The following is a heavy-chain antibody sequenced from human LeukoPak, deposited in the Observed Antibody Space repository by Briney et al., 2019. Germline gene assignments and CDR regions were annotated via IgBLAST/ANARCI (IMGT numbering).Heavy chain of an antibody. J-gene: IGHJ3*02. CDR3: ARDQGDGYNWGTFDI. D-gene: IGHD5-24*01. CDR1: GYTFSSYG. CDR2: ISGYNGNT. V-gene: IGHV1-18*01. Sequence: GASVKVSCKACGYTFSSYGISWVRQAPGQGLEWMGWISGYNGNTNYAQSLQGGFTMTTDTSTSTAYMELRSLRSDDTAMYYCARDQGDGYNWGTFDIWGQGTRVTVSS.